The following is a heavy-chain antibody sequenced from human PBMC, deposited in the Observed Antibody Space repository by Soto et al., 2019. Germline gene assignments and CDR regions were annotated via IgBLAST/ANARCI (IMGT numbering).Heavy chain of an antibody. CDR1: GFTFSSYG. CDR2: IWYDGSNK. J-gene: IGHJ4*02. V-gene: IGHV3-33*01. Sequence: QVQLVESGGGVVQPGRSLRLSCAASGFTFSSYGMHWVRQAPGKGLEWVAVIWYDGSNKYYADSVKGRFTISRDNCKNRLYLQMNRLRAEDTAVYYCARLATLKYYFDYWGQGTLVTVSS. CDR3: ARLATLKYYFDY. D-gene: IGHD3-3*02.